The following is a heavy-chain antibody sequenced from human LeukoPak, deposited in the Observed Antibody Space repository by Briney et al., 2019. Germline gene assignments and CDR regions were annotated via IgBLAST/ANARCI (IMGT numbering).Heavy chain of an antibody. CDR3: ASNSIGATVTLDY. D-gene: IGHD4-11*01. Sequence: GGSLRLSCAASGFTFSSYWMHWVRQAPGKGLVWVSRINRDGSSTSYADSVKGRFTISRDNAKNTLYLQMNSLRAEDTAVYYCASNSIGATVTLDYWGQGTLVTVSS. CDR1: GFTFSSYW. CDR2: INRDGSST. V-gene: IGHV3-74*01. J-gene: IGHJ4*02.